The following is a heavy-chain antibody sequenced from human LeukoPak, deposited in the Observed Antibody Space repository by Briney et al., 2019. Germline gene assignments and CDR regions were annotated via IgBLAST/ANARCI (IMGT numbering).Heavy chain of an antibody. Sequence: PGGSLRLSCAASGFTFADYAMHWVRQAPGKGLEWVSGISWNSGSIGYAHSVKGRFTISRDNAKNSLYLQLNSLRAEDTALYYCAKGVAAGYYYYMDVWGKGTTVTVSS. CDR2: ISWNSGSI. CDR3: AKGVAAGYYYYMDV. J-gene: IGHJ6*03. D-gene: IGHD6-13*01. CDR1: GFTFADYA. V-gene: IGHV3-9*01.